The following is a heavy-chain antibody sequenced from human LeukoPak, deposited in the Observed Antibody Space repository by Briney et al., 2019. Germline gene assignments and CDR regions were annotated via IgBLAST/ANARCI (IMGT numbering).Heavy chain of an antibody. V-gene: IGHV3-64D*06. Sequence: GGSLRLSCSASGFTFSSYAMHWVRQAPGKGPEYVSAISSNGGSTYYADSVKGRFTISRDNSKNTLYLQMSSLRAEDTAVYCCVKGGYSSSWQTTSPSDYWGQGTLVTVSS. J-gene: IGHJ4*02. CDR2: ISSNGGST. CDR1: GFTFSSYA. D-gene: IGHD6-13*01. CDR3: VKGGYSSSWQTTSPSDY.